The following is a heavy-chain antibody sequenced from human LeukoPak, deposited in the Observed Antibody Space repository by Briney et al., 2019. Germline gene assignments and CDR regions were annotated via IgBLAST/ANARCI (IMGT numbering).Heavy chain of an antibody. Sequence: GGSLRLSCVGSGFTVSSYSIHWVRQAPGKGLEWVAVMSFDGTTKHYADSVKGRFFISRDTPMNTVHLQLNSLRPEDTAVFYCAKVNAERRTLTPYFDYWGQGALVTVSS. CDR2: MSFDGTTK. CDR3: AKVNAERRTLTPYFDY. V-gene: IGHV3-30*18. J-gene: IGHJ4*02. CDR1: GFTVSSYS. D-gene: IGHD1-1*01.